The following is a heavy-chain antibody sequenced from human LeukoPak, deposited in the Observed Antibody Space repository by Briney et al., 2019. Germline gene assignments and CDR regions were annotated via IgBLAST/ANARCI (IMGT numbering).Heavy chain of an antibody. CDR2: ISSSSNI. J-gene: IGHJ4*02. CDR3: ARGSDSSGYYGGD. CDR1: GFIFSSFD. Sequence: GGSLRLSCAASGFIFSSFDMHWVRQAPGNGLQWLSLISSSSNIYYADSVKGRFTISRDNAKNSLYLQMNSLRDEDTAVYFCARGSDSSGYYGGDWGQGTLVTVSS. D-gene: IGHD3-22*01. V-gene: IGHV3-48*02.